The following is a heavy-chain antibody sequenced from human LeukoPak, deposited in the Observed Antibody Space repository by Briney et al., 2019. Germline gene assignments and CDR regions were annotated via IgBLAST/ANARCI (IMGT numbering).Heavy chain of an antibody. J-gene: IGHJ6*02. Sequence: GGSLRLSCAASGFTFTSYSMNWVRQAPGKGLEWVSTISGGGGSTYYADSVKGRFTISRDNAKNSLYLQMSNLRAEDTAVYFCARGGGSDVWGQGATVTVSS. CDR2: ISGGGGST. CDR3: ARGGGSDV. V-gene: IGHV3-23*01. D-gene: IGHD2-15*01. CDR1: GFTFTSYS.